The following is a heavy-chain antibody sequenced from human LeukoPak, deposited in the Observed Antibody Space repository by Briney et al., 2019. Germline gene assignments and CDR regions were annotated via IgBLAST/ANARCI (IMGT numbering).Heavy chain of an antibody. CDR3: TKASRSMSLAAPYGMDV. V-gene: IGHV3-9*01. J-gene: IGHJ6*02. Sequence: GGSLRLSCTASGFTFDDYAMHWVRLAPGEGLEWVSGISWNRGVIGYAASVKGRFTISRDNAKNSLYLQMNSLRLEDTALYYCTKASRSMSLAAPYGMDVWGQGTTVTVS. D-gene: IGHD2-15*01. CDR2: ISWNRGVI. CDR1: GFTFDDYA.